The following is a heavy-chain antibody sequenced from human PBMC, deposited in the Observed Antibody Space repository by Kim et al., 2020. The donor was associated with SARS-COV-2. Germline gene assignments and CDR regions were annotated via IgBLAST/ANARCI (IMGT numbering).Heavy chain of an antibody. V-gene: IGHV1-3*01. CDR3: ASPRGEQQLQHYYYYGMDV. D-gene: IGHD6-13*01. Sequence: ASVKVSCKASGYTFTSYAMHWVRQAPGQRLEWMGWINAGNGNTKYSQKFQGGVTITRDTSASTAYMELSSLRSEDTAVYYCASPRGEQQLQHYYYYGMDVWGQGTTVTVSS. CDR1: GYTFTSYA. J-gene: IGHJ6*02. CDR2: INAGNGNT.